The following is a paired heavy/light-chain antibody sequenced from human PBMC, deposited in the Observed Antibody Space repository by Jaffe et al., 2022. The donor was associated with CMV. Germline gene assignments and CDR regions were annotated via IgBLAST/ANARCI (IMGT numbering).Heavy chain of an antibody. D-gene: IGHD6-13*01. J-gene: IGHJ6*02. CDR2: INHSGST. Sequence: QVQLQQWGAGLLKPSETLSLTCAVYGGSFSGYYWSWIRQPPGKGLEWIGEINHSGSTNYNPSLKSRVTISVDTSKNQFSLKLSSVTAADTAVYYCARLGGIAALVGRIHYYYGMDVWGQGTTVTVSS. V-gene: IGHV4-34*01. CDR3: ARLGGIAALVGRIHYYYGMDV. CDR1: GGSFSGYY.
Light chain of an antibody. Sequence: DIQMTQSPSSVSASVGDRVTITCRASQGISSWLAWYQQKPGKAPKLLIYAASSLQSGVPSRFSGSGSGTDFTLTISSLQPEDFATYYCQQANSFPVTFGPGTKVDIK. CDR3: QQANSFPVT. V-gene: IGKV1-12*01. CDR1: QGISSW. J-gene: IGKJ3*01. CDR2: AAS.